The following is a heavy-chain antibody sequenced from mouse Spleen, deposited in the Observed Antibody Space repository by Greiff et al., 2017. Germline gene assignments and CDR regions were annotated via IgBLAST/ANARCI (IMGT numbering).Heavy chain of an antibody. CDR1: GYTFTDYE. CDR3: TRLGYSNYERGLDY. CDR2: IDPETGGT. Sequence: QVQLQQSGAELVRPGASVTLSCKASGYTFTDYEMHWVKQTPVHGLEWIGAIDPETGGTAYNQKFKGKAILTADKSSSTAYMELRSLTSEDSAVYYCTRLGYSNYERGLDYWGQGTTLTVSS. D-gene: IGHD2-5*01. J-gene: IGHJ2*01. V-gene: IGHV1-15*01.